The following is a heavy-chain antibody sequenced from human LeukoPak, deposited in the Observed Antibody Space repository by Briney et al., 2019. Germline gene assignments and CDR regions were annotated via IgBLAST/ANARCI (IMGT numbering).Heavy chain of an antibody. V-gene: IGHV1-24*01. CDR3: ATDLRSRIPYFDY. D-gene: IGHD4-17*01. J-gene: IGHJ4*02. CDR1: GYTLTELS. CDR2: FDPEDGET. Sequence: GASVKVSCKVSGYTLTELSMHWVRQAPGKGREWRGGFDPEDGETIYAQKFQGRVTMTEDTSTDTAYMELSSLRSEDTAVYYCATDLRSRIPYFDYWGQGTLVTVSS.